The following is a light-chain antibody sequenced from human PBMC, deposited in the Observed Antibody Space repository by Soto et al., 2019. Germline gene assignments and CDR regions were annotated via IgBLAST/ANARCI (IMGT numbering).Light chain of an antibody. V-gene: IGKV1-39*01. CDR2: ATF. J-gene: IGKJ1*01. CDR1: QSISNY. Sequence: DIQMTQSPSSLSASVGDRVTITCRASQSISNYLNWYQQKPGKAPNLLIYATFSLHSAAPSRFSGSGSGPDFTLTISSLQPEDFANYYCQQSYSTPRTFGHGTKVEIK. CDR3: QQSYSTPRT.